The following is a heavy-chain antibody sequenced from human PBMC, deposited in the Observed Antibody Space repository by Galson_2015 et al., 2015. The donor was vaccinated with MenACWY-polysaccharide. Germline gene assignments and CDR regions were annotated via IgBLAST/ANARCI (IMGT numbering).Heavy chain of an antibody. Sequence: TLSLTCAVSGASISSGTYAWRWVRQSPGEGLEWIGSIYHFGTFYNPSLESRVTISIDRSENQFSLTLTSLTAADTAGYYCARGSNIGGFYAGFDYWGQGTRVTVSS. D-gene: IGHD3-22*01. V-gene: IGHV4-30-2*06. CDR3: ARGSNIGGFYAGFDY. CDR2: IYHFGT. J-gene: IGHJ4*02. CDR1: GASISSGTYA.